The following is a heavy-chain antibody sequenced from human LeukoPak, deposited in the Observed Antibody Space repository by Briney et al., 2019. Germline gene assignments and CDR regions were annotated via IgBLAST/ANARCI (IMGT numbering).Heavy chain of an antibody. CDR2: IKQDGSEK. D-gene: IGHD3-10*01. CDR3: ARDVLWFGEYYFDY. Sequence: GGSLRLSCAVSGFTFSSYWMSWVRQVPGKGLEWVANIKQDGSEKYYVDSVKGRFTISRDNAKNSLYLQMNSLRAEDTAVYYCARDVLWFGEYYFDYWGQGTLVTVSS. J-gene: IGHJ4*02. CDR1: GFTFSSYW. V-gene: IGHV3-7*01.